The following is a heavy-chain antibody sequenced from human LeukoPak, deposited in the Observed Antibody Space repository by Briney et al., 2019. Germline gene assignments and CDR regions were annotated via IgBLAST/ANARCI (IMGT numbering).Heavy chain of an antibody. Sequence: GESLKISCKGSGYSFTSYWFSWVRQMPGKGLEWMGRIDPSDSYTNYSPSFQGHVTISADKSISTAYLQWSSLKASDTAMYYCARPQTDILTGYYNGAFDIWGQGTMVTVSS. J-gene: IGHJ3*02. V-gene: IGHV5-10-1*01. CDR2: IDPSDSYT. D-gene: IGHD3-9*01. CDR1: GYSFTSYW. CDR3: ARPQTDILTGYYNGAFDI.